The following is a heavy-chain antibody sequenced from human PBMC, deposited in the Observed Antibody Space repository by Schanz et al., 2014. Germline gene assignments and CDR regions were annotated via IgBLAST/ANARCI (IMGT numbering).Heavy chain of an antibody. CDR1: GFTFSSYA. CDR3: ARKVVATIGGYYDN. Sequence: EVQLVESGGGLVKPGGSLRLSCAASGFTFSSYAMTWVRQAPGMGLEWVSAISGRDGSTYYADSVRGRFTISRDNAENTLFLQMNSLRAEDTAVYYCARKVVATIGGYYDNWGQGTLVIVSS. CDR2: ISGRDGST. J-gene: IGHJ4*02. V-gene: IGHV3-23*04. D-gene: IGHD5-12*01.